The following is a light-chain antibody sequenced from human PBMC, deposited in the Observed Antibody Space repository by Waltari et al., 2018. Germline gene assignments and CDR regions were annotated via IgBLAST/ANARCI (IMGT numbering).Light chain of an antibody. CDR3: SSYTSNNIWV. CDR1: SSDVGGYNY. CDR2: DVS. J-gene: IGLJ3*02. V-gene: IGLV2-14*01. Sequence: QSALTQPAPVSGSPGQSTTIPCTGTSSDVGGYNYVSWYQQNPGKAPTFMIYDVSQAPSGVSIRFSGSKSGTPSSLTISGLQAENESDYYCSSYTSNNIWVFGGGTKLTVL.